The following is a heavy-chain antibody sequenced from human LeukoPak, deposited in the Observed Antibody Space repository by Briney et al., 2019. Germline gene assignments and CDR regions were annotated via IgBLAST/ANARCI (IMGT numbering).Heavy chain of an antibody. CDR3: ARPYYYGSGYYASAFDI. D-gene: IGHD3-10*01. J-gene: IGHJ3*02. CDR1: GFSFRTRGVG. CDR2: IYWDDDK. V-gene: IGHV2-5*02. Sequence: KESGPTLVKPTQTLTLTCTFSGFSFRTRGVGVGWIRQPPGKALEWLAVIYWDDDKRYRPSLKSRLTITKDTSKNQVVLTMTNMDPVDTATYYCARPYYYGSGYYASAFDIWGQGTVVTVSS.